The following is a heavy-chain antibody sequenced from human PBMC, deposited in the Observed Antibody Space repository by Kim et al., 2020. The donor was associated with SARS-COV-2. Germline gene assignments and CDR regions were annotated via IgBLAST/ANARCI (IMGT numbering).Heavy chain of an antibody. Sequence: ASVKVSCKASGYSFSSYAMNWVRQAPGQGLEWMGWINTNTRNPTYAQGFTGRFVFSVDTTLTTAYLQISSLKAEDTAVYYCARAYASNWNTGRSYWYFDLWGRGTLVTVSP. CDR2: INTNTRNP. CDR1: GYSFSSYA. D-gene: IGHD1-1*01. CDR3: ARAYASNWNTGRSYWYFDL. J-gene: IGHJ2*01. V-gene: IGHV7-4-1*02.